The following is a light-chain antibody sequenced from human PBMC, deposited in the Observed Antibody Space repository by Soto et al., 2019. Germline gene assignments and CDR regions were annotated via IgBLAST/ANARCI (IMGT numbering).Light chain of an antibody. CDR1: SSNIGAGYD. CDR3: SSYTSSSIYV. J-gene: IGLJ1*01. V-gene: IGLV1-40*01. Sequence: QSVLTQPPSVSGAPGQRVTISCTGSSSNIGAGYDVHWYQQLPGTAPKLLIYGNSNRPSGVPDRFSGSKSGTSASLAITGLQAEDEADYYCSSYTSSSIYVFGSGTKVTVL. CDR2: GNS.